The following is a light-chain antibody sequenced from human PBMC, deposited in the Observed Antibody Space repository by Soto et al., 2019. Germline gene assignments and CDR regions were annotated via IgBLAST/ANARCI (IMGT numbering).Light chain of an antibody. CDR1: QSVSSNN. J-gene: IGKJ1*01. Sequence: EIVLTQSPDTLSLSPGERATLSCRASQSVSSNNLAWYQHKPGQPPRLLIYVASRRANGIPDRFSGSGSGSEFTLTITRLEPEDFAVYYCQQHGSGPWTFGQGTKVEIK. CDR3: QQHGSGPWT. V-gene: IGKV3-20*01. CDR2: VAS.